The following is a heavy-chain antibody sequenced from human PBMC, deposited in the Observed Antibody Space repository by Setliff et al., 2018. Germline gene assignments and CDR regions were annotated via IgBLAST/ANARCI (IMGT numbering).Heavy chain of an antibody. J-gene: IGHJ4*02. CDR1: GFTFKTYS. Sequence: GASVKVSCKASGFTFKTYSFSWIRQAPGQGLEWVGWISGYNSNTIYAQNFQGRVTMTKDASTNTAYMELRSLGSDDTAVYYCATFRGYTYGYDYWGQGTLVTVSS. CDR3: ATFRGYTYGYDY. D-gene: IGHD5-18*01. CDR2: ISGYNSNT. V-gene: IGHV1-18*01.